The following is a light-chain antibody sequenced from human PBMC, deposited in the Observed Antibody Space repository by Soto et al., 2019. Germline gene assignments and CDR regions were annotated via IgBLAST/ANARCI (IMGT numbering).Light chain of an antibody. CDR3: TSYTGSSTHV. CDR1: SSDVGGYNY. V-gene: IGLV2-14*01. J-gene: IGLJ1*01. CDR2: DVS. Sequence: QSALTQPASVSGSPGQSITISCTGTSSDVGGYNYVSWYQQHPGKAPKLMIYDVSNRPSGVSNRFSGSKSGNTASLTISGLQAEDEADHYCTSYTGSSTHVFGTGTKVTVL.